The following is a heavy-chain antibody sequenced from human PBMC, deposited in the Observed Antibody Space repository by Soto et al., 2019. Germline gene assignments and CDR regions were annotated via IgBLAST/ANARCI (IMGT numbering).Heavy chain of an antibody. CDR2: INHSGST. CDR3: ARLDLHSARVGATLPSDY. D-gene: IGHD1-26*01. CDR1: GWSFSDYY. V-gene: IGHV4-34*01. J-gene: IGHJ4*02. Sequence: AETLLLTCAVYGWSFSDYYWSWIRQPPGKGLEWIGEINHSGSTNYNPSLKSRVTISVDTSKNQFSLKLSSVTAADTAVYYCARLDLHSARVGATLPSDYWGQGTLVTVTS.